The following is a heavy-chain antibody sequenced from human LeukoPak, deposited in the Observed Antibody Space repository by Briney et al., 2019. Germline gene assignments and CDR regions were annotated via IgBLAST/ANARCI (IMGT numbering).Heavy chain of an antibody. Sequence: MPSETLSLTCAVYGGSFSGYYWSWIRQPPGKGLEWIGEINHSGSTNYNPSLKSRVTISVDTSKNQFSLRLSSVTAADTAVYYCARVSPTSCDFWSGYYGGHFDYWGQGTLVTVSS. D-gene: IGHD3-3*01. CDR3: ARVSPTSCDFWSGYYGGHFDY. CDR2: INHSGST. J-gene: IGHJ4*02. CDR1: GGSFSGYY. V-gene: IGHV4-34*01.